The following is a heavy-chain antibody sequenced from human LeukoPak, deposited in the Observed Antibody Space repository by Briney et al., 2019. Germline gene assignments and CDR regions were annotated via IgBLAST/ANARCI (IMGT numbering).Heavy chain of an antibody. J-gene: IGHJ4*02. V-gene: IGHV4-59*01. CDR2: IYYSGST. Sequence: PSETLSLTCTVSGGSISSYYWSWIRQPPGKGLEWIGYIYYSGSTNYNPSLKSRVTISVDTSKNQFSLKLSSVTAADTVEYYCARSGSYYFFVDWGQGTLATVSS. CDR1: GGSISSYY. CDR3: ARSGSYYFFVD. D-gene: IGHD1-26*01.